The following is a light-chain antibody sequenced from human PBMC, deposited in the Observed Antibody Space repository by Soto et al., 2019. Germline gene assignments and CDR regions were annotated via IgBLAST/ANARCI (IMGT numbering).Light chain of an antibody. CDR2: DVS. CDR1: SSDVGGYNY. CDR3: SSYTSISTVV. Sequence: QSVLTQPASVSGSPGQSITISCTGTSSDVGGYNYVSWYQQHPGKAPKLIIYDVSNRPSGVSNRFSGSKSGNTASLTISGLQAEDEADYYCSSYTSISTVVFRGGTKLTVL. J-gene: IGLJ2*01. V-gene: IGLV2-14*01.